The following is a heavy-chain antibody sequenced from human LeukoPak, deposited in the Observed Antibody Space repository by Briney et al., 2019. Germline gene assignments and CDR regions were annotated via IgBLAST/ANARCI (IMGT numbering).Heavy chain of an antibody. CDR3: ARDTHRSSEGFDI. V-gene: IGHV1-18*01. CDR1: GYTYTSYC. CDR2: ISGYNGNT. Sequence: ASVKLPCKASGYTYTSYCASWARQAPGKGLEWMGWISGYNGNTNYAQKRQGRVTMSPDTSTTTAYMEMRSLRSDDTAVYYCARDTHRSSEGFDIWGEGTMVTVSS. J-gene: IGHJ3*02.